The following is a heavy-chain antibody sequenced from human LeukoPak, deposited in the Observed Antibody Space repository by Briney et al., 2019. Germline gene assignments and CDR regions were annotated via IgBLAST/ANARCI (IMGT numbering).Heavy chain of an antibody. CDR1: GYTFTSYD. J-gene: IGHJ4*02. Sequence: ASVKVSCKASGYTFTSYDINWVRQATGQGLEWMGWINPNSGGTNYAQKFQGRVTMTRDTSISTAYMELSRLRSDDTAVYYCARSQYSYDFWSGYLYYFDYWGQGTLVTVSS. CDR2: INPNSGGT. CDR3: ARSQYSYDFWSGYLYYFDY. V-gene: IGHV1-2*02. D-gene: IGHD3-3*01.